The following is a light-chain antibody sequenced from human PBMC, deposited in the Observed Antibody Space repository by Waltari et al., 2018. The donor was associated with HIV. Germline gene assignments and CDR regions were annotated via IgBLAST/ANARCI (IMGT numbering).Light chain of an antibody. V-gene: IGKV1-5*03. Sequence: DVQMTQSPSTLSASVGDRVALTCRASQIINNWLAWYQHKPGRPPKLIIYKTSNLESGVPARFIGSGSGAEFTLTIDGLQPDDFATYFCQQYNSHSYTFGQGTRLDI. CDR2: KTS. J-gene: IGKJ2*01. CDR3: QQYNSHSYT. CDR1: QIINNW.